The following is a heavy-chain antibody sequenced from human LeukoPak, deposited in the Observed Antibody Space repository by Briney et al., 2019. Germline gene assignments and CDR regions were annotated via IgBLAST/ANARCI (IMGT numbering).Heavy chain of an antibody. CDR2: INHSGST. D-gene: IGHD3-9*01. V-gene: IGHV4-34*01. CDR3: ARGYDILTGYTRSFDY. Sequence: PSETLSLTCAVYGGSFSGYYWSWIRQPPGKGLEWIGEINHSGSTNYNPSLKSRATISVDTSKNQFSLKPSSVTAADTAVYYCARGYDILTGYTRSFDYWGQGTLVTVSS. CDR1: GGSFSGYY. J-gene: IGHJ4*02.